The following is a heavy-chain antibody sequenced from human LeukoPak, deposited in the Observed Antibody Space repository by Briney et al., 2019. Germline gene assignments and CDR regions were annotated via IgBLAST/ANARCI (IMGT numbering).Heavy chain of an antibody. CDR1: GGSISSGGYY. D-gene: IGHD4-17*01. CDR3: ARVRGLGGDDFDY. V-gene: IGHV4-31*03. J-gene: IGHJ4*02. Sequence: SQTLSLTCTASGGSISSGGYYWSWIRQHPGKGLEWTGYIYYSGSTYYNPSLKSRVTISVDTSKNQFSLKLSSVTAADTAVYYCARVRGLGGDDFDYWGQGTLVTVSS. CDR2: IYYSGST.